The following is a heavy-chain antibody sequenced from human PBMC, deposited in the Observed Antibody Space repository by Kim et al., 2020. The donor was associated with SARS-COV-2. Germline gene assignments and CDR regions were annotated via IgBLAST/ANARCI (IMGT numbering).Heavy chain of an antibody. CDR3: ARLCLGTTAGARFGMDV. CDR2: FCYSGRT. J-gene: IGHJ6*02. D-gene: IGHD1-7*01. V-gene: IGHV4-39*01. CDR1: GGSLSGRGCC. Sequence: SETLSLTCAVYGGSLSGRGCCWSWQRQPTGMGLNWIGSFCYSGRTYSTPSPQIPVTISVDTSKNPFSLRLSSVTAADTAVYYCARLCLGTTAGARFGMDVWGQGTTVTVSS.